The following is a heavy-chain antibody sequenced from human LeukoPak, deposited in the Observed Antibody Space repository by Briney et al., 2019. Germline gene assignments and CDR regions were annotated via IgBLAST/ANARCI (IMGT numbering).Heavy chain of an antibody. Sequence: GGSLRLSCAASGFTFSSYAMSWVRQAPGKGLEWVSVIYSGGSTYYADSVKGRFTISRDNSKNTLYLQMNSLRAEDTAVYYCARGQPNYYDSSGYYSIPEYFQHWGQGTLVTVSS. D-gene: IGHD3-22*01. CDR2: IYSGGST. CDR3: ARGQPNYYDSSGYYSIPEYFQH. CDR1: GFTFSSYA. J-gene: IGHJ1*01. V-gene: IGHV3-53*01.